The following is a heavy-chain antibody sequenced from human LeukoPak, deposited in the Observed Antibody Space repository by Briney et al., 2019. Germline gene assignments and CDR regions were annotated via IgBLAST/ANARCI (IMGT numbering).Heavy chain of an antibody. V-gene: IGHV3-48*03. Sequence: PGGSLRLSCTASGFTFSQYEMNWVRQAPGKGLEWVAYITSGGGSLHCADSVQGRFTISRDNAKNSLFLQMNSLRAEDTAVYYCARDMVRGVKDAFDSWGQGTLVTVSS. CDR2: ITSGGGSL. J-gene: IGHJ5*01. CDR1: GFTFSQYE. CDR3: ARDMVRGVKDAFDS. D-gene: IGHD3-10*01.